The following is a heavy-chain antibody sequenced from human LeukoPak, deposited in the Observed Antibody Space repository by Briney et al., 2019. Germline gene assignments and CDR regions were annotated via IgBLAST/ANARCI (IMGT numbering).Heavy chain of an antibody. V-gene: IGHV4-39*01. CDR1: VGSISSSSYY. CDR2: IYYSGRT. J-gene: IGHJ2*01. D-gene: IGHD3-22*01. Sequence: PSETLSLTCTVSVGSISSSSYYWGWIRQPPGKGLEWIGSIYYSGRTYYNPSLKSRVTISVDTSKNQFSLKLSSVTAADTAVYYCARQLRADYYASSGVWYFDLWGRGTLVTVSS. CDR3: ARQLRADYYASSGVWYFDL.